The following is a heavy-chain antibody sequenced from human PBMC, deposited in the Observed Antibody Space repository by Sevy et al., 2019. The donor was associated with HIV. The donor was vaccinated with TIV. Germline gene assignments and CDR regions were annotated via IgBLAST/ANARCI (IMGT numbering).Heavy chain of an antibody. CDR2: ITSDGYST. V-gene: IGHV3-23*01. Sequence: GGSLRLSCAASGFSFTNYAISWVRQAPGKGLEWVSVITSDGYSTYYADSVKGRFTISRDNSKNTVFLQMNSLRAEDTAVYYCAKEKHYDRSYAMDVRGQGTTVTVSS. D-gene: IGHD3-22*01. CDR3: AKEKHYDRSYAMDV. J-gene: IGHJ6*02. CDR1: GFSFTNYA.